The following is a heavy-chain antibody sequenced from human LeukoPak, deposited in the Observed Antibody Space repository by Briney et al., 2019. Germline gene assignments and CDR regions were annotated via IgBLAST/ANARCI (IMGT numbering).Heavy chain of an antibody. J-gene: IGHJ6*02. Sequence: PGGSLRLSCAASGFTFSSYSMNWVRQAPGKGLRWVPSFSSSSSYIYYADSVKGRFTISRDNAKNSLYLQMNSLRAEDTAVYYCAKTGPYGDYYYYYGMDVWGQGTTVTVFS. V-gene: IGHV3-21*01. CDR3: AKTGPYGDYYYYYGMDV. CDR2: FSSSSSYI. CDR1: GFTFSSYS. D-gene: IGHD4-17*01.